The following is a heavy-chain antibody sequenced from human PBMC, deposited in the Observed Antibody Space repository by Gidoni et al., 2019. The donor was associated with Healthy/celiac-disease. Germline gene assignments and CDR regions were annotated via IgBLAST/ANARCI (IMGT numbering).Heavy chain of an antibody. J-gene: IGHJ4*02. V-gene: IGHV3-23*04. CDR3: AKKETWGDYAYFDY. D-gene: IGHD4-17*01. Sequence: EVQLVASGGGLVQPGGSLRVSCEASGFTFSSYAFIWVRQAPGKGLEWVVAISGSGGSTYYADSVKGRFTISRDNSKNTLYLQMNSLRAEDTAVYYCAKKETWGDYAYFDYWGQGTLVTVSS. CDR1: GFTFSSYA. CDR2: ISGSGGST.